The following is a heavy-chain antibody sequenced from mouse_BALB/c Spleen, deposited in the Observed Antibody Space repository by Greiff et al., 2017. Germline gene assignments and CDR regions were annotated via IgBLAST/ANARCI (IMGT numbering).Heavy chain of an antibody. CDR2: ISNGGGST. D-gene: IGHD2-4*01. CDR1: GFTFSSYT. Sequence: EVQRVESGGGLVQPGGSLKLSCAASGFTFSSYTMSWVRQTPEKRLEWVAYISNGGGSTYYPDTVKGRFTISRDNAKNTLYLQMSSLKSEDTAMYYCARRGDYDGYYAMDYWGQGTSVTVSS. J-gene: IGHJ4*01. V-gene: IGHV5-12-2*01. CDR3: ARRGDYDGYYAMDY.